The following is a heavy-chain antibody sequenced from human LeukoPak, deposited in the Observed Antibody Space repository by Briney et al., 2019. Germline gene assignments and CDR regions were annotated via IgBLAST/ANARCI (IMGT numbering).Heavy chain of an antibody. J-gene: IGHJ4*02. CDR3: ARDTDGSGTLDY. D-gene: IGHD3-10*01. CDR2: ISYDGSKK. Sequence: PGGSLRLSCAASGFTFSTYAMHWVRQAPGKGLEWVAVISYDGSKKYYADSVKGRFTISRDSPQNTLYLQMNSLRAEDTAVYYCARDTDGSGTLDYWGQGTLVTVSS. CDR1: GFTFSTYA. V-gene: IGHV3-30-3*01.